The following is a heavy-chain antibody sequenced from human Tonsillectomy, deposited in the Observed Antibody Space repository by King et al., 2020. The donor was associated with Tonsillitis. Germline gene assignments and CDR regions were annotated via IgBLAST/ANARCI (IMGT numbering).Heavy chain of an antibody. Sequence: VQLVESGGGVVQPGWSLRLSCAASGFTFSTYGMHWVRQAPGKGLEWVTIIWHNGNDKNYVDSVKGRFTISRDNSRNTVYLQMNSLKDEDTAMYYCVRGPGSSVHKSAFDIWGLGTMVTVSS. V-gene: IGHV3-33*01. CDR1: GFTFSTYG. D-gene: IGHD1-26*01. CDR3: VRGPGSSVHKSAFDI. CDR2: IWHNGNDK. J-gene: IGHJ3*02.